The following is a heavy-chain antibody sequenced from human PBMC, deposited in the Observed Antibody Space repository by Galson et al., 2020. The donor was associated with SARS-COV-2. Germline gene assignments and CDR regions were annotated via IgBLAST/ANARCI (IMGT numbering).Heavy chain of an antibody. CDR2: IYYSGRT. CDR1: GGSISSGGYY. Sequence: SETLSLTCTVSGGSISSGGYYWSWIRQHPGKGLEWIGYIYYSGRTYYNPSLKSRVTISVDTSKNQFSLKLSSVTAADTAVYYCARDLPPAYYDSSGYPITGQFDPWGQGTLVTVSS. CDR3: ARDLPPAYYDSSGYPITGQFDP. V-gene: IGHV4-31*03. D-gene: IGHD3-22*01. J-gene: IGHJ5*02.